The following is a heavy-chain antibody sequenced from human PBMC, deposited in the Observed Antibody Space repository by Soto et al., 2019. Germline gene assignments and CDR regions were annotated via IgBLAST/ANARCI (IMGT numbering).Heavy chain of an antibody. J-gene: IGHJ4*02. CDR3: AMDTSGYIYYFDH. D-gene: IGHD3-22*01. V-gene: IGHV3-49*03. CDR1: GFTFGDYA. Sequence: GGSLRLSCTTSGFTFGDYAMSWFRQAPGKGLELVGFVRSKSNGGTTEYAASVKGRFIISRDDSRSIAYLQMNSLKTEDTAVYYCAMDTSGYIYYFDHWGQGTLVTVSS. CDR2: VRSKSNGGTT.